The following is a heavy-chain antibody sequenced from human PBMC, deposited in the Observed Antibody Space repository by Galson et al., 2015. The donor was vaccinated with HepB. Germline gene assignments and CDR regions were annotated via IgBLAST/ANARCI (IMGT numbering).Heavy chain of an antibody. V-gene: IGHV1-46*03. Sequence: SVKVSCKASGYTFTSYYMHWVRQAPGQGLEWMGIINPSGGSTSYTQKFQGRVTMTRDTSTSTVYMELSSLRSEDTAVYYCARVLQGGRYCSSTSCLHHAFDIWGQGTMVTVSS. J-gene: IGHJ3*02. CDR2: INPSGGST. CDR1: GYTFTSYY. D-gene: IGHD2-2*01. CDR3: ARVLQGGRYCSSTSCLHHAFDI.